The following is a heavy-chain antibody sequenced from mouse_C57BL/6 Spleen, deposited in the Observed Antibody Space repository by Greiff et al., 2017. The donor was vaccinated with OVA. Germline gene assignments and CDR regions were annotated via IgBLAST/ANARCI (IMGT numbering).Heavy chain of an antibody. CDR2: ISYDGSN. J-gene: IGHJ3*01. Sequence: EVKLVESGPGLEKPSQSLSLTCSVTGYSITSGYYWNWIRQFPGNKLEWMGYISYDGSNNYNPSLKNRISITRDTSKNQFFLKLNSVTTEDTATYYCAREEAWFAYWGQGTLVTVSA. CDR1: GYSITSGYY. V-gene: IGHV3-6*01. CDR3: AREEAWFAY.